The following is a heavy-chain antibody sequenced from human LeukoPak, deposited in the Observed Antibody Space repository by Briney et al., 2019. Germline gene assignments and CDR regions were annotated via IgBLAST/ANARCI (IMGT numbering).Heavy chain of an antibody. J-gene: IGHJ4*02. CDR3: ARDLLYYDSSGGDY. D-gene: IGHD3-22*01. Sequence: GGSLRLSCAASGFTFSDHYMDWVRQAPGKGLEWVGRTRNKANSYTTEYAASVKGRFTISRDDSKNSLYLQMNSLRAEDTAVYYCARDLLYYDSSGGDYWGQGTLVTVSS. CDR1: GFTFSDHY. V-gene: IGHV3-72*01. CDR2: TRNKANSYTT.